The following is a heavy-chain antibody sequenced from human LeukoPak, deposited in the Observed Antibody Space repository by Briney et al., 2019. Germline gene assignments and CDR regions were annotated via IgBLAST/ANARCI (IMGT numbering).Heavy chain of an antibody. CDR1: GGTFSSYA. CDR3: ARALSDFWSDSYGMDV. CDR2: IIPILGIA. D-gene: IGHD3-3*01. Sequence: GASVKVSCKASGGTFSSYANSWVRQAPGQGLEWMGRIIPILGIANYAQKFQGRVTITADKSTSTAYMELSSLRSEDTAVYYCARALSDFWSDSYGMDVWGQGTTVTVSS. V-gene: IGHV1-69*04. J-gene: IGHJ6*02.